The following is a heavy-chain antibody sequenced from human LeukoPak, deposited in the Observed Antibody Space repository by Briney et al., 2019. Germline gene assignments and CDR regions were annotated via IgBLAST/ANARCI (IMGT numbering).Heavy chain of an antibody. CDR2: IWYDGSNK. V-gene: IGHV3-33*01. CDR3: ARDTSSGYNYYYYYGMDV. D-gene: IGHD3-22*01. Sequence: GGSLRLSCAASGFTFSSYGMHWVRQAPGKGLEWVAVIWYDGSNKYYADSVKGRFTISRDNSKNTLYLQMNSLRAEDTAVYYCARDTSSGYNYYYYYGMDVWGQRTTVTVSS. CDR1: GFTFSSYG. J-gene: IGHJ6*02.